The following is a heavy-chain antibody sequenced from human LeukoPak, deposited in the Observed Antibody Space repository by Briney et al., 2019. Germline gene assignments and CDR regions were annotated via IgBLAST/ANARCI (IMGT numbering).Heavy chain of an antibody. Sequence: GGSLRLSCAASGFNLRAYTMNWVRQAPGKGLEWVSSISTSSSYIYYADSVKGRFTTSRDNAENSLYMQMHSLRVEDTALYYCARDDNWNDKPFAFWGQGTLVTVSS. CDR1: GFNLRAYT. V-gene: IGHV3-21*01. CDR3: ARDDNWNDKPFAF. D-gene: IGHD1-20*01. CDR2: ISTSSSYI. J-gene: IGHJ4*02.